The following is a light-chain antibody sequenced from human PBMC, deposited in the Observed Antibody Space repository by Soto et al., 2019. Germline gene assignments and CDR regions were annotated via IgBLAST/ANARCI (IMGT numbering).Light chain of an antibody. J-gene: IGKJ3*01. CDR2: GAS. Sequence: EIVMTQSPATLSVSSGERATLSCRASQSVTSDLAWYQKKPGQAPKLLIYGASTRATGIPARFSGSGSGTEFTLTFSSLQSEDFAVYYCQQYSNWPLTFGPGTKVDIK. V-gene: IGKV3-15*01. CDR3: QQYSNWPLT. CDR1: QSVTSD.